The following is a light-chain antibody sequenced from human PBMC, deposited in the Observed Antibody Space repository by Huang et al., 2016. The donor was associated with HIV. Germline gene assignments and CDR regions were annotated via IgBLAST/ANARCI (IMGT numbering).Light chain of an antibody. V-gene: IGKV3-20*01. J-gene: IGKJ1*01. CDR2: GAS. Sequence: EIVLTQSPGTLSLSPGDRATLSCRASQSVSSSYLAWYQQKPGQAPRLLIYGASRRATGIPDRFSGSGSGTDFTLTISRLEPEDFAVYYCQQYGSSPQTFGQGTKVEIK. CDR3: QQYGSSPQT. CDR1: QSVSSSY.